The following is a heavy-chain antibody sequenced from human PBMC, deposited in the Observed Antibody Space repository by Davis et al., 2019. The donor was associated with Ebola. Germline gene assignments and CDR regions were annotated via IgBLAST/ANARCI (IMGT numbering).Heavy chain of an antibody. CDR1: GFTFSSNS. Sequence: GGSLRLSCAASGFTFSSNSMSWVRQTPEKGLEWLSYISTGGTTTYYADSVKGRFTSSRDNAKNSLYLQMNSLRDEDTAVYYCARVNLWSRGWGMDVWGKGTTVTVSS. J-gene: IGHJ6*04. CDR3: ARVNLWSRGWGMDV. CDR2: ISTGGTTT. V-gene: IGHV3-48*02. D-gene: IGHD2-21*01.